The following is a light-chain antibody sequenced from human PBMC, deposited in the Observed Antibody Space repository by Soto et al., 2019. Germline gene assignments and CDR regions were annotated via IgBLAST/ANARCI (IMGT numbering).Light chain of an antibody. CDR2: KAS. CDR1: QSISSW. CDR3: QQYNSYSYT. Sequence: DIQMTQSPSTLSASVGDRVTITCRASQSISSWLAWYQQKPGKAPKLLMYKASSLESGVPSRFSGSGSGTEFTLTISSLQPDDFATYYCQQYNSYSYTFGQGTKVEIK. V-gene: IGKV1-5*03. J-gene: IGKJ1*01.